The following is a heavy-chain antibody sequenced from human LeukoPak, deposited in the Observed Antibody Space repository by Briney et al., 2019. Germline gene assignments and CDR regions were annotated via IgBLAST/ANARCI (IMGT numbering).Heavy chain of an antibody. V-gene: IGHV4-4*07. Sequence: SETLSLTCTVSGGSISSYYWSWIRQPAGKGLEWIGRIYTSGSTNYNPSLKSRVTMSVDTSKNQFSLKLSSVTAADTAVYYCAREDDIPGYCYYMDVWGKGTTVTVSS. J-gene: IGHJ6*03. CDR2: IYTSGST. D-gene: IGHD3-9*01. CDR1: GGSISSYY. CDR3: AREDDIPGYCYYMDV.